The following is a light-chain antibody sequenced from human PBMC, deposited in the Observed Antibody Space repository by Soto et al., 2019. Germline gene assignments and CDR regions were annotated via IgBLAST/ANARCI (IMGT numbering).Light chain of an antibody. Sequence: DIVMTQSPDSLAVSLGERATINCKSSSNIKNYLAWYQQSPGQPPKLLISWASGRESGVPDRFSGSGSGTDFTLTISCLQAEDVATYYCQQFYATPFTFGPGTKVDIK. V-gene: IGKV4-1*01. CDR3: QQFYATPFT. CDR2: WAS. CDR1: SNIKNY. J-gene: IGKJ3*01.